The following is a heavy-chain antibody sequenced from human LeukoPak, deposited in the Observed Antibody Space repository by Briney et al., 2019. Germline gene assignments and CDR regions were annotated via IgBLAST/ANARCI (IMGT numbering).Heavy chain of an antibody. V-gene: IGHV3-43*02. CDR3: AKVKTYSGSYYFDY. D-gene: IGHD1-26*01. CDR2: ISGDGGST. J-gene: IGHJ4*02. Sequence: GGSLRFSCAASGFTLDDYAMHCVRQAPGKGLEWVSLISGDGGSTYYADSVKGRFTISRDNSKNSLYLQMNSLRTEDTALYYCAKVKTYSGSYYFDYWGQGTLVTVSS. CDR1: GFTLDDYA.